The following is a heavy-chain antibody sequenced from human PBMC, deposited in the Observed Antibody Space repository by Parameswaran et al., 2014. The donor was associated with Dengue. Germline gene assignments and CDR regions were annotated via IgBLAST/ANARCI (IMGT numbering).Heavy chain of an antibody. CDR2: IYSGGST. Sequence: RQPPGKGLEWVSVIYSGGSTYYADSVKGRFTISRDNSKNTLYLQMNSLRAEDTAVYYCASSYSSGLNAFDIWGQGTMVTVSS. D-gene: IGHD6-19*01. V-gene: IGHV3-66*01. J-gene: IGHJ3*02. CDR3: ASSYSSGLNAFDI.